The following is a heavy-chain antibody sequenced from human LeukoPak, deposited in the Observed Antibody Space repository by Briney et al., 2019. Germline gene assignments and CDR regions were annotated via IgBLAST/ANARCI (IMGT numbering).Heavy chain of an antibody. CDR1: GYTFTSYG. D-gene: IGHD6-13*01. CDR3: ARDAGGHYSSSLPNW. J-gene: IGHJ4*02. Sequence: ASVKVSCKASGYTFTSYGISWVRQAPGQGLEWMGWISAYNGNTNYAQKLQGRVTMTTDTSTSTAYMELRSLRSDDTAVYYCARDAGGHYSSSLPNWWGQGTLVTVSS. V-gene: IGHV1-18*01. CDR2: ISAYNGNT.